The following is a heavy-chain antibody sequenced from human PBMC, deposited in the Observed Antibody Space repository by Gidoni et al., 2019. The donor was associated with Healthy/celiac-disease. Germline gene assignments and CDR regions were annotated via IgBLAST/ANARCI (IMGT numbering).Heavy chain of an antibody. CDR1: GFTFRSSG. Sequence: QVQLVESGGGVVQPGRSLRLSCAASGFTFRSSGMHWVRQAPGKGLEWVAVIWYDGSNKYYADSVKGRFTISRDNSKNTLYLQMNSLRAEDTAVYYCARDNRSSGSYYDPYYFDYWGQGTLVTVSS. J-gene: IGHJ4*02. CDR3: ARDNRSSGSYYDPYYFDY. CDR2: IWYDGSNK. D-gene: IGHD1-26*01. V-gene: IGHV3-33*01.